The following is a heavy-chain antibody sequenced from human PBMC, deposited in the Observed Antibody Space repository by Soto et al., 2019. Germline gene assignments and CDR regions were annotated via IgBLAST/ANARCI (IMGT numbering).Heavy chain of an antibody. CDR1: GGSISSYY. V-gene: IGHV4-59*01. D-gene: IGHD5-18*01. CDR3: ARTADEDTAMDN. CDR2: IYYSGST. Sequence: KTSETLSLTCTVSGGSISSYYWSWIRQPPGKGLEWIGYIYYSGSTNYNPSLKSRVTISVDTSKNQFSLKLSSVTAADTAVYYCARTADEDTAMDNWGQGTLVTVSS. J-gene: IGHJ4*02.